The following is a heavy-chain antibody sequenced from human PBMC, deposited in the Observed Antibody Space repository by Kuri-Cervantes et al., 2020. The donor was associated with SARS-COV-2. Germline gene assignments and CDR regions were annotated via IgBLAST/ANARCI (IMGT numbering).Heavy chain of an antibody. D-gene: IGHD6-19*01. V-gene: IGHV4-59*11. J-gene: IGHJ5*02. Sequence: SETLSLTCSVSGGSIRSRYWSWIRQPPGKGLEWIAYIHYSGSTNYNPSLKSRVTISVDTSKKHFSLRLSSVTAADTAVYYCAREAVAGLDWFDPWGQGTLVTVSS. CDR2: IHYSGST. CDR1: GGSIRSRY. CDR3: AREAVAGLDWFDP.